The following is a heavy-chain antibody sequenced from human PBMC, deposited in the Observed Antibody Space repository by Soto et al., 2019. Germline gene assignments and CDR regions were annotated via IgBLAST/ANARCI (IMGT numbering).Heavy chain of an antibody. D-gene: IGHD2-15*01. Sequence: PSETLSLTCTVSGGSISNYYWSWIRQAPGKGLEWIGFIYSSGSTNYNPSLKSRVTMSLDTSKNQFSLRLSSVTAADTAVYYCARDHRYCSGGSCYLWEYWGQGTLVTVSS. CDR2: IYSSGST. CDR3: ARDHRYCSGGSCYLWEY. J-gene: IGHJ4*02. V-gene: IGHV4-59*01. CDR1: GGSISNYY.